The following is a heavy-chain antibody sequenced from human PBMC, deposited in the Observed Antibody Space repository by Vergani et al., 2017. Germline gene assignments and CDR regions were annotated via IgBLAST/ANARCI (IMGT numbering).Heavy chain of an antibody. CDR2: IYYSGST. Sequence: QVQLQESGPGLVKPSETLSLTCTVSGGSVSSGSYYWSWIRQPPGKGLEWIGYIYYSGSTYYNPSLKSRVTISVDTSKNQFSLKLSSVTAADTAVYYCARDSVEGYCGGDCYRAPNWFDPWGQGTLVTVSS. J-gene: IGHJ5*02. CDR1: GGSVSSGSYY. CDR3: ARDSVEGYCGGDCYRAPNWFDP. D-gene: IGHD2-21*02. V-gene: IGHV4-31*03.